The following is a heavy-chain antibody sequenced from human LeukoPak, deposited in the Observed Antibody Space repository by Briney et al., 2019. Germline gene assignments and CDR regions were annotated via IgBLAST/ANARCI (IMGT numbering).Heavy chain of an antibody. V-gene: IGHV3-49*03. CDR3: TRMNSNYYYGMDV. D-gene: IGHD2/OR15-2a*01. CDR2: IRRQAYGGTT. Sequence: GGSLRLSCAASGFTFSSYWMSWFRQAPGKGLEWVSFIRRQAYGGTTEYAASVKGRFSISRDDSKNIAYLQMNSLKTEDTAVYYCTRMNSNYYYGMDVWGQGTTVTVSS. J-gene: IGHJ6*02. CDR1: GFTFSSYW.